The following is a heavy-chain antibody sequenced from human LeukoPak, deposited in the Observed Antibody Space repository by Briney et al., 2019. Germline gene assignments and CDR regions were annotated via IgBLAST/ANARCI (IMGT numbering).Heavy chain of an antibody. CDR1: GYTFTSYG. Sequence: ASVKVSCKASGYTFTSYGISWVRQAPGQGLEWMGWISAYNGNTNYAQKLQGRVTMTTDTSTSTAYMELRSLRSDDTAVYYCARVLKDIVVVPAAYNWFDPWGQGTLVTVSS. CDR2: ISAYNGNT. V-gene: IGHV1-18*01. CDR3: ARVLKDIVVVPAAYNWFDP. J-gene: IGHJ5*02. D-gene: IGHD2-2*01.